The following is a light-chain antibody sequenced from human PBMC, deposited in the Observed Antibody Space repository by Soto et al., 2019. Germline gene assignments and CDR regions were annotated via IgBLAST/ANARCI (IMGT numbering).Light chain of an antibody. CDR1: SSDVGLYNY. Sequence: QSVLTQPRSVSGSPGQSVTISCTGTSSDVGLYNYVSWYQQHPGKAPRLMIYDVIKRPSGVPDRFSGSKSGDTASLTISGLQAEDEADYYCCSYAGTYPVVFGGGTKVTVL. CDR2: DVI. CDR3: CSYAGTYPVV. V-gene: IGLV2-11*01. J-gene: IGLJ2*01.